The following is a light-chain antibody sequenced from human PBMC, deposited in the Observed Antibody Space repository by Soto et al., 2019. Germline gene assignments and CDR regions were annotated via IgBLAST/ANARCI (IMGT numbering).Light chain of an antibody. J-gene: IGKJ4*01. CDR1: QSVHNN. V-gene: IGKV3-15*01. CDR3: QQYEIWPLT. Sequence: EVVMTQSPATLSVSPGDRATLSCRASQSVHNNLAWYQQKPGQAPRLLIFDTSIRATDIPIRFTGGGSGTEFTLTISSLQSEDSAVYYGQQYEIWPLTFGGGTKVEIK. CDR2: DTS.